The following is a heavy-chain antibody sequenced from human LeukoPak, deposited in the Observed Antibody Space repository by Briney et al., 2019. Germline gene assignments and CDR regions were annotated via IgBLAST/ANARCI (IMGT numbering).Heavy chain of an antibody. D-gene: IGHD1-14*01. CDR2: IYYTGNT. J-gene: IGHJ5*02. CDR1: GDSISTSKSY. Sequence: SDTLSLTCTVSGDSISTSKSYWGWIRQPPLKGLEWIGSIYYTGNTYYNASLKSRVTISVDTSKNQFSLRLTSVTATDTAVYYCARLNKPGWFDPWGQGTLVTVSS. V-gene: IGHV4-39*01. CDR3: ARLNKPGWFDP.